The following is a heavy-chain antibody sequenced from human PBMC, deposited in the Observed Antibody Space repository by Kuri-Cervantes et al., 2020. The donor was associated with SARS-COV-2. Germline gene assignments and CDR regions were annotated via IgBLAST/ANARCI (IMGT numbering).Heavy chain of an antibody. D-gene: IGHD6-13*01. CDR2: ISSSSSYT. Sequence: GGSRRLSCAASGFTFSDYYMSWISQAPGKGLEWVSYISSSSSYTNYADSVKGRFTISRDNAKKSVYLQMNSLEADDTAVYYCARRGSSWYYFDFWGQGSLVTVSS. CDR1: GFTFSDYY. V-gene: IGHV3-11*06. CDR3: ARRGSSWYYFDF. J-gene: IGHJ4*02.